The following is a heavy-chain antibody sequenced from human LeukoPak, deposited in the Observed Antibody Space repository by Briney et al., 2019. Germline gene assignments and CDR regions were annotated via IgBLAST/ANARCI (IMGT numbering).Heavy chain of an antibody. V-gene: IGHV4-38-2*02. J-gene: IGHJ4*02. Sequence: SETLSLTCTVSGYSISSGYHWAWFRQTPGKGLEWLGSIYQDGSTYDNLSLKSRVTLSVDTSKNLFSLKMKTVTVADTAVYYCARSEIDDYSRYWGQGTRVIVSS. D-gene: IGHD3-16*01. CDR2: IYQDGST. CDR3: ARSEIDDYSRY. CDR1: GYSISSGYH.